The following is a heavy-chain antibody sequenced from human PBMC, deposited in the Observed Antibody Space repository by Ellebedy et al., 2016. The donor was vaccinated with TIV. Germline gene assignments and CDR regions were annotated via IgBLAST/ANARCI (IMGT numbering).Heavy chain of an antibody. V-gene: IGHV3-21*06. CDR3: ARTGYSSDWYASN. J-gene: IGHJ4*02. Sequence: GESLKISCAASGCTFNTYSMNWVRQAPGKGLEWVSSISSSSSYIYYADSVKGRFTISRDNAKNSLYLQMDSLRAEDTAVYYCARTGYSSDWYASNWGQGTLVTVSS. CDR1: GCTFNTYS. D-gene: IGHD6-19*01. CDR2: ISSSSSYI.